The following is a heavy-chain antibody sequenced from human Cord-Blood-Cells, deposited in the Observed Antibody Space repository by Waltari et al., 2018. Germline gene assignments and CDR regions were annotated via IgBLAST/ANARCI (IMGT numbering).Heavy chain of an antibody. V-gene: IGHV1-2*02. Sequence: QVQLVQSGAEVKKPGASVKVSCKASGYTFTGYYMHWVRQAPGQGLESRGWINPNSGGTNYAQKVQGRVTMTRDTSISTAYMELSRLRSDDTAVYYCATGIVGATIDAFDIWGQGTMVTVSS. CDR2: INPNSGGT. CDR1: GYTFTGYY. CDR3: ATGIVGATIDAFDI. J-gene: IGHJ3*02. D-gene: IGHD1-26*01.